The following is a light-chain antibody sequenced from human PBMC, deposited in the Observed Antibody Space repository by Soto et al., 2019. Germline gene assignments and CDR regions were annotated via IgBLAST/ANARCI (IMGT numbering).Light chain of an antibody. CDR3: SSYSGTNYHYA. CDR1: SSDVGGYNY. Sequence: QPVLTQPPSGSGSFVQAVTISCTGTSSDVGGYNYVSWYQQHPGKAPKLMIYEVSERPSGVPDRFSGSKSGNTASLTVSGLQADDEADYYCSSYSGTNYHYAFGTGTKVTVL. V-gene: IGLV2-8*01. CDR2: EVS. J-gene: IGLJ1*01.